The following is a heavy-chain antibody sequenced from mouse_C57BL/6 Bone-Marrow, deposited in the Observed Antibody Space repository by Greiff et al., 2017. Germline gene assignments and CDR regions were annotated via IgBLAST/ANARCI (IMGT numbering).Heavy chain of an antibody. Sequence: EVMLVESEGGLVQPGGSLKLSCAASGFTFSDYYMYWVRQTPEKRLEWVAYISNGGGSTYYPDTVKGRFTISRDNAKNTLYLQMSRLKSEDTAMYYCARPGDYDYDWFAYWGQGTLVTVSA. D-gene: IGHD2-4*01. CDR2: ISNGGGST. CDR1: GFTFSDYY. CDR3: ARPGDYDYDWFAY. J-gene: IGHJ3*01. V-gene: IGHV5-12*01.